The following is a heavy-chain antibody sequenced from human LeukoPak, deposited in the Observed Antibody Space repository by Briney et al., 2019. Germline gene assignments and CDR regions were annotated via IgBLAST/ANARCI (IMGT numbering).Heavy chain of an antibody. CDR1: GYTFTSYY. Sequence: PGASVKVSCTASGYTFTSYYMHWVRQAPGQGLEWMGIINPSGGRTSYAQKFQGRVTMTRDTSTSTIYIELYSLRSDDTAVYYCARGGRDYGDTRFDPWGQGTLVTVSS. CDR2: INPSGGRT. CDR3: ARGGRDYGDTRFDP. V-gene: IGHV1-46*01. J-gene: IGHJ5*02. D-gene: IGHD4-17*01.